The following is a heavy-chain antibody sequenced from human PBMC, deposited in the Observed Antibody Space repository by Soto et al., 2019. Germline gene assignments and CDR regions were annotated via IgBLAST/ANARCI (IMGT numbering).Heavy chain of an antibody. V-gene: IGHV1-46*01. J-gene: IGHJ6*02. Sequence: QVQLVQSGAEVKKPGASVKVSCKASGYTFTSYYMHWVRQAPGQGLEWMGIINPSGGSTSYAQKFQGRVTMTRDTSTSTVYMELSSVRSEDTAVYYCASVLYDSSGYLSMDVWGQGTTVTVSS. CDR1: GYTFTSYY. CDR3: ASVLYDSSGYLSMDV. CDR2: INPSGGST. D-gene: IGHD3-22*01.